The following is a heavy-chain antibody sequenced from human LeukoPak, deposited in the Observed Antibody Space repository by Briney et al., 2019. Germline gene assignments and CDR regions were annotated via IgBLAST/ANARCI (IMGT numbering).Heavy chain of an antibody. CDR3: AREAYGDYVVY. CDR1: GGSISSGDYY. V-gene: IGHV4-30-4*01. Sequence: PSETLSLTCTVSGGSISSGDYYWRWIRQPPGTGLEWIGYIYYSGSTYYNPSLKSRVTISVDTSKNQFSLKLSSVTAADTAVYYCAREAYGDYVVYWGQGTLVTVSS. D-gene: IGHD4-17*01. J-gene: IGHJ4*02. CDR2: IYYSGST.